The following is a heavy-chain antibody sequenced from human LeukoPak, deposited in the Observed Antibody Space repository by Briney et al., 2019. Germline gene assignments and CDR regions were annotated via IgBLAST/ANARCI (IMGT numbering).Heavy chain of an antibody. D-gene: IGHD5-12*01. V-gene: IGHV1-2*02. CDR2: INPNSGGT. J-gene: IGHJ4*02. CDR3: ARGGAGTAYYDWDFFRFDY. CDR1: GYTFTGYY. Sequence: ASVKVSCKASGYTFTGYYMHWVRQAPGQGLEWMGWINPNSGGTSYAQRFQGRVTLTRDTSISTAYMELSRLRSGDTAVYYCARGGAGTAYYDWDFFRFDYWGQGTLSPSPQ.